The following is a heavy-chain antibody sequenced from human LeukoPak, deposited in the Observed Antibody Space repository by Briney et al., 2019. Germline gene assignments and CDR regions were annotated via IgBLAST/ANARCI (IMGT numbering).Heavy chain of an antibody. CDR2: INHSGST. CDR3: ASNIAAAGTGVRFDP. D-gene: IGHD6-13*01. J-gene: IGHJ5*02. V-gene: IGHV4-34*01. CDR1: GFTFSSYA. Sequence: GSLRLSCAASGFTFSSYAMSWIRQPPGKGLEWIGEINHSGSTNYNPSLKSRVTISVDMSKNQFSLKLSSVTAADTAVYYCASNIAAAGTGVRFDPWGQGTLVTVSS.